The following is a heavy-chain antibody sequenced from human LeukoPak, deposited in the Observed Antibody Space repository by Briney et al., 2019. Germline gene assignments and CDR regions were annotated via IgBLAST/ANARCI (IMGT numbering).Heavy chain of an antibody. D-gene: IGHD3-9*01. CDR2: ISAYNGNT. J-gene: IGHJ4*02. CDR3: ARGGTYYDILTGYYIGYYFDY. V-gene: IGHV1-18*01. Sequence: ASVKVSCKASGYTFTSYGISWVRQAPGQGLEWMGWISAYNGNTNYAQKPQGRVTMTTDTSTSTAYMELRSLRSDDTAVYYCARGGTYYDILTGYYIGYYFDYWGQGTLVTVSS. CDR1: GYTFTSYG.